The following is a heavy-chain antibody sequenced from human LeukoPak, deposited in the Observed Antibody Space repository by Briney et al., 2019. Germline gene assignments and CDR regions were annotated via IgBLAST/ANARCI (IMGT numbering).Heavy chain of an antibody. J-gene: IGHJ6*02. CDR1: GYTFTSYD. Sequence: ASVKVSCKASGYTFTSYDINWVRQATGQGLEWMGWMNPSSGNTGYAQKFQGRVSMTRDTSISTAYMELSSLRSEDTAVYYCVRGPVEAVFGVSTEDWGQGTTVTVSS. D-gene: IGHD3-10*02. CDR3: VRGPVEAVFGVSTED. CDR2: MNPSSGNT. V-gene: IGHV1-8*01.